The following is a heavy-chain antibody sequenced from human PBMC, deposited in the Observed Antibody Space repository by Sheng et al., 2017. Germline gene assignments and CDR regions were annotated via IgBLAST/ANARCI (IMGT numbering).Heavy chain of an antibody. Sequence: QVQLQQWGAGLLKPSETLSLTCAVYGGSFSGYYWSWIRQPPGKGLEWIGEINHSGSTNYNPSLKSRVTISVDTSKNQFSLKLSSVTAADTAVYYCARDRIAAFVMADYYYYGMDVWGQGTTVTVSS. CDR3: ARDRIAAFVMADYYYYGMDV. CDR1: GGSFSGYY. J-gene: IGHJ6*02. V-gene: IGHV4-34*01. CDR2: INHSGST. D-gene: IGHD6-6*01.